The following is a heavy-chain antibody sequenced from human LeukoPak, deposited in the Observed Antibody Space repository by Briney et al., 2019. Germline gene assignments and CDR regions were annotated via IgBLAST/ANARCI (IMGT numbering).Heavy chain of an antibody. Sequence: ASVKVSCKASGHTFTSYDINWVRQATGQGLEWMGWMNPNSGNTGYAQKFQGRVTMTRNTSISTAYMELSSLRSEDTAVYYCARGTTAAGVYYYYYGMDVWGQGTTVTVSS. D-gene: IGHD6-13*01. V-gene: IGHV1-8*01. CDR3: ARGTTAAGVYYYYYGMDV. J-gene: IGHJ6*02. CDR1: GHTFTSYD. CDR2: MNPNSGNT.